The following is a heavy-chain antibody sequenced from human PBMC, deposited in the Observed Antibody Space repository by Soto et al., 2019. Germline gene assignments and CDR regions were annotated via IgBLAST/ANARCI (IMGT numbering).Heavy chain of an antibody. CDR2: IYYSGTT. V-gene: IGHV4-59*01. CDR1: GTSIDTYY. D-gene: IGHD3-22*01. J-gene: IGHJ4*02. Sequence: PSETLSLTCTVSGTSIDTYYWSWIRQTPGKGLEWIGYIYYSGTTNYSPSLKSRVTMSVDTSKNQFSLNLSSVTAADTAVYYCAAAVNNGYYDYWGQGNLVTVSS. CDR3: AAAVNNGYYDY.